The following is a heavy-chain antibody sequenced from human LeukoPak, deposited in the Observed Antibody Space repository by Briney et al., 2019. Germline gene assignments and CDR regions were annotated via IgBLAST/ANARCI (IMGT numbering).Heavy chain of an antibody. D-gene: IGHD6-19*01. CDR3: ARDETGWSRDY. CDR1: GFTFSSYS. CDR2: ISASGSHI. V-gene: IGHV3-21*01. Sequence: GGSLRLSCAASGFTFSSYSMSWFRQAPGKGLEWVSSISASGSHIYFAESLKGRFTISRDNAKNSLYLEINSMRAEDTAVYFCARDETGWSRDYWGQGTLVTVSS. J-gene: IGHJ4*02.